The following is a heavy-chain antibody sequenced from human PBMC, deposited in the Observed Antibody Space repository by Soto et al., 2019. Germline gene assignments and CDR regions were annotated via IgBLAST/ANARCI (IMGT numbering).Heavy chain of an antibody. D-gene: IGHD6-25*01. V-gene: IGHV4-4*02. CDR1: SGSISSGNW. CDR2: IYYTGAT. J-gene: IGHJ4*02. CDR3: ARVFSSGSGWMYYFDF. Sequence: QVQLQESGPGLVESSGTLSLTCEVSSGSISSGNWWSWVRQPPGKGLEWIGEIYYTGATNYNPSLKSRVTMTIDKSNAPFSLNLRSATAADTAVYYCARVFSSGSGWMYYFDFWGQGILVSVSS.